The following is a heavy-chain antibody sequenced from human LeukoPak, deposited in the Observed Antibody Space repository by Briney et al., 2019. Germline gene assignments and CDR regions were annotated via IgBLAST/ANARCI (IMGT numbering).Heavy chain of an antibody. Sequence: PGGSLRLSCAASGFAFSNNAMHWVRQAPGKGLEWVAVISYDGSVKNYGESVKGRFTISRDNSKSTLYLEMNTLGAEDTAVYYCTKDRTEKWIHDFDYWGQGILVTASS. J-gene: IGHJ4*02. CDR2: ISYDGSVK. V-gene: IGHV3-30*18. D-gene: IGHD5-12*01. CDR1: GFAFSNNA. CDR3: TKDRTEKWIHDFDY.